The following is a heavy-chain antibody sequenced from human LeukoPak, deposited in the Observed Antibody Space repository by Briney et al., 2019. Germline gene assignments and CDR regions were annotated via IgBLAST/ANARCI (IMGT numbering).Heavy chain of an antibody. CDR2: ISSSGSTI. Sequence: GGSLRLSCAASGFTFSSYEMNWVRQAPGKGLEWVSYISSSGSTIYYEDSVKGRFTISRDNAKNSLYLHMNSLRAEDTAVYYCARDLGAKGPYYYYMDVWGKGTMVTISS. V-gene: IGHV3-48*03. CDR1: GFTFSSYE. D-gene: IGHD1-26*01. CDR3: ARDLGAKGPYYYYMDV. J-gene: IGHJ6*03.